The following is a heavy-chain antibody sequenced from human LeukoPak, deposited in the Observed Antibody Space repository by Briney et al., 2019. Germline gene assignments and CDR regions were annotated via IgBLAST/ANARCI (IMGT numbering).Heavy chain of an antibody. V-gene: IGHV3-23*01. CDR3: AKAHYYGSGSYSPLGY. J-gene: IGHJ4*02. D-gene: IGHD3-10*01. CDR1: GFTFSSYA. Sequence: GGSLRLSCAASGFTFSSYAMSWVRQAPGKGLEWVSAISGSGGSTYYADSVKGRFTISRDNSKNTLYLQVNSLRAEDTAVYYCAKAHYYGSGSYSPLGYWGQGTLVTVSS. CDR2: ISGSGGST.